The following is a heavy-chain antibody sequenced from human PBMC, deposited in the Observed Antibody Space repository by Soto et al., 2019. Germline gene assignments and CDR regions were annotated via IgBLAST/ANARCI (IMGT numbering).Heavy chain of an antibody. CDR2: IDPSDSYT. Sequence: PGESLKISCKGSGYSFSTYWINWVRQMPGKGLEWMGRIDPSDSYTNYSPSFQGHVTISVDKSITTAYLQWSSLRASDSAMYYCLVVVAATGYWGQGTLVTVSS. V-gene: IGHV5-10-1*01. J-gene: IGHJ4*02. CDR1: GYSFSTYW. D-gene: IGHD2-15*01. CDR3: LVVVAATGY.